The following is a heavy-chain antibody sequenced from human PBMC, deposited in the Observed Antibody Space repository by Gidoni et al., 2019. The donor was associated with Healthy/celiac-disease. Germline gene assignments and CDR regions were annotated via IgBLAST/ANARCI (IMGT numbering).Heavy chain of an antibody. D-gene: IGHD3-22*01. V-gene: IGHV4-39*01. CDR3: ARHFGRGITMIVVDTNPLDY. J-gene: IGHJ4*02. CDR2: IYYSGST. CDR1: GGSISSSSYY. Sequence: QLQLQESGPGLVKPSETLSLTCTVSGGSISSSSYYWGWIRQPPGKGLEWIGSIYYSGSTYYNPSLKSRVTISVDTSKNQFSLKLSSVTAADTAVYYCARHFGRGITMIVVDTNPLDYWGQGTLVTVSS.